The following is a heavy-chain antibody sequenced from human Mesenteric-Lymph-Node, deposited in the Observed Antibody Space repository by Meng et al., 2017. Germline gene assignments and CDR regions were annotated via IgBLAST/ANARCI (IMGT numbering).Heavy chain of an antibody. J-gene: IGHJ4*02. V-gene: IGHV4-34*01. CDR3: FHSKYSFDI. CDR2: INYVGIT. CDR1: GGAFSNYH. Sequence: QVQVQQWGVGLLKPSETLSLPGAVDGGAFSNYHWTWIRQPPGKGLEWIGGINYVGITHYTPSLNGRVTISGDTSKIQSSLTLTSVTAADTAVYYCFHSKYSFDIWGRGTLVTVSS. D-gene: IGHD2-21*01.